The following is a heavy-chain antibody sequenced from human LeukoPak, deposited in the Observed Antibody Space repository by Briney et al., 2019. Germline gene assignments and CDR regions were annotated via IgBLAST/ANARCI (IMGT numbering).Heavy chain of an antibody. J-gene: IGHJ5*02. CDR2: ISAYNGNT. V-gene: IGHV1-18*01. Sequence: ASVKVSCTASGYTFTSYGISWVRQAPGQGLEWMGWISAYNGNTNYAQKLQGRVTMTTDTSTSTAYMELRSLRSDDTAVYYCARALYSSSAVGFDPWGQGTLVTVSS. CDR3: ARALYSSSAVGFDP. CDR1: GYTFTSYG. D-gene: IGHD6-6*01.